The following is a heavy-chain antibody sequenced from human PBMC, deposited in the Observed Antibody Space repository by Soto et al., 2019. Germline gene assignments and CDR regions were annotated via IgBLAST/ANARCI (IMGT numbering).Heavy chain of an antibody. D-gene: IGHD5-12*01. CDR1: GFTFSSYA. J-gene: IGHJ3*02. V-gene: IGHV3-23*01. CDR2: ISGSGGST. Sequence: GGSLRLSCAASGFTFSSYAMSWVRQAPGKGLEWVSAISGSGGSTYYADSVKGRFTISRDNSKNTLYLQMNSLRAEDTAVYYCAKGGVWYSGYETSLDDAFDIWGQGTMVTVSS. CDR3: AKGGVWYSGYETSLDDAFDI.